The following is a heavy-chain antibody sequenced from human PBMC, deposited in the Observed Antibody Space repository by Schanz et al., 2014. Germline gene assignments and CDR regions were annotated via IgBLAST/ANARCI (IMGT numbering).Heavy chain of an antibody. J-gene: IGHJ2*01. V-gene: IGHV1-2*02. CDR2: INPNSGGT. D-gene: IGHD6-6*01. Sequence: QVQLLQSGAEVKKPGASVKVSCKASGYTFTGYYMHWVRQAPGQGLEWMGWINPNSGGTNYAQKFQGRVTMTRDTSISTAYMELSRLRSDDTAVYYCARAGQDFEYSSLSPIWYFDLWGRGTLVTVSS. CDR3: ARAGQDFEYSSLSPIWYFDL. CDR1: GYTFTGYY.